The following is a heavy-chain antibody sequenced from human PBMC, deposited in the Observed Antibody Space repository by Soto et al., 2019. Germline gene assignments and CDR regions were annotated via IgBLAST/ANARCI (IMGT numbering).Heavy chain of an antibody. CDR2: INPSGGST. CDR3: ASDSSGWFDY. J-gene: IGHJ4*02. CDR1: GYTFSSYY. V-gene: IGHV1-46*03. Sequence: GASVTVSCQGSGYTFSSYYMHWVRQAPGQGLEWMGIINPSGGSTSYAQKFQGRVTMTRDTSTSTVYMELSSLRSEDTAVYYCASDSSGWFDYWGQGTLVTVSS. D-gene: IGHD6-19*01.